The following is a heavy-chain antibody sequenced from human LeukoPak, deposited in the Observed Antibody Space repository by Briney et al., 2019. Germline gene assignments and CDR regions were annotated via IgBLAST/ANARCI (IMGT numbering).Heavy chain of an antibody. Sequence: ETLSLTCTVSGGSISSYYWSWIRQPPGKGLEWVSGISDSGGTTYYVDSVKGRFTISRDNSKNTLYLQINSLRAEDMALYYCAKSSDGSTSFDQWGQGTLVTVSS. J-gene: IGHJ4*02. D-gene: IGHD2-2*01. CDR2: ISDSGGTT. CDR1: GGSISSYY. CDR3: AKSSDGSTSFDQ. V-gene: IGHV3-23*01.